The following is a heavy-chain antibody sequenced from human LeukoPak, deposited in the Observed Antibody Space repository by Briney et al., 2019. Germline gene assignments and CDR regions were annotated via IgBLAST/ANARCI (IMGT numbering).Heavy chain of an antibody. V-gene: IGHV3-48*03. J-gene: IGHJ2*01. CDR1: GFTFSTYQ. CDR3: ARATGYLSYFDL. D-gene: IGHD3-9*01. Sequence: GGSLRLSCAASGFTFSTYQMNWVRQAPGKGLEWVSYISNSDNTRYYTDSVKGRFTVSRDNAKNSLYLQMNNLRAEDTGVYYCARATGYLSYFDLWGRGTLVTVSS. CDR2: ISNSDNTR.